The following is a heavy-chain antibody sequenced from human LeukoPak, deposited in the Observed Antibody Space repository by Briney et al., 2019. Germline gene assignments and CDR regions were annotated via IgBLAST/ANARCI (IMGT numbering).Heavy chain of an antibody. J-gene: IGHJ4*02. V-gene: IGHV3-33*06. CDR3: AKADCSGGSCYYSDY. CDR2: IWYDGSNK. Sequence: GGSLRLSCAASGFTFSSYGMHWVRQAPGKGLEWVAIIWYDGSNKYYADSVKGRFTISRDNSKNTLYLQMNSLRAEDTAVYYCAKADCSGGSCYYSDYWGQGTLVTVSS. CDR1: GFTFSSYG. D-gene: IGHD2-15*01.